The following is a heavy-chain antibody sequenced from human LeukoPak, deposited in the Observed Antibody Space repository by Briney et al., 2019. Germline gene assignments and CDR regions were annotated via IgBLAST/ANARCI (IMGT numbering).Heavy chain of an antibody. V-gene: IGHV1-69*06. CDR2: IIPIFGTA. Sequence: SVKVSCKASGYTFTSYYMHWVRQAPGQGLEWMGGIIPIFGTANYAQKFQGRVTITADKSTSTAYMELSSLRSEDTAVYYCARVGSSGYPYYFDYWGQGTLVTVSS. J-gene: IGHJ4*02. CDR3: ARVGSSGYPYYFDY. CDR1: GYTFTSYY. D-gene: IGHD3-22*01.